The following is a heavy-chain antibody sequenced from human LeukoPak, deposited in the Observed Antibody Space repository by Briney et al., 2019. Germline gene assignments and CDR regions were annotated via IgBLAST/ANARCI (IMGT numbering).Heavy chain of an antibody. CDR2: MNPNSGNT. J-gene: IGHJ4*02. Sequence: GASVKVSCKASGYTFTSYDINWVRQATGQGLEWMGWMNPNSGNTGYAQKFQGRVTITRNTSISTAYMELSSLRSEDTAVYYCARGEADSYGVIDYWGQGTLVTVSP. CDR3: ARGEADSYGVIDY. CDR1: GYTFTSYD. D-gene: IGHD5-18*01. V-gene: IGHV1-8*03.